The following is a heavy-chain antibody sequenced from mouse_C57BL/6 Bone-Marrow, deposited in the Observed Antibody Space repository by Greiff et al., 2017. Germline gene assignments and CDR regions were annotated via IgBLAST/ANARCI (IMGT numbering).Heavy chain of an antibody. V-gene: IGHV1-56*01. J-gene: IGHJ3*01. CDR2: LFPGSGST. CDR1: GYTFPSHW. Sequence: QVQLQQSGPELVRPGASVKISCKAPGYTFPSHWMQWVRQRPGQGLEWIGELFPGSGSTYYNEKFKGNATLTVDTSSSTAYMQLSSLTSEDSAVYFCARSDGYYGWFADWGQGTLVTVSA. CDR3: ARSDGYYGWFAD. D-gene: IGHD2-3*01.